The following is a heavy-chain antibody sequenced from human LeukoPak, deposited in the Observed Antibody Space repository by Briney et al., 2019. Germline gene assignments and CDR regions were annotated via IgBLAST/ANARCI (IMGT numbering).Heavy chain of an antibody. CDR2: IYYSGSS. V-gene: IGHV4-59*01. CDR1: GGSISSYY. D-gene: IGHD3-3*01. Sequence: SETLSLTCTVSGGSISSYYWSWIRQPPGKGLEWIGYIYYSGSSNYNPSLKSRVTISVDTSKNQFSLKPSSVTAADTAVYYCARGVSYYDFWSGYSGQPREYYYYGMDVWGQGTTVTVSS. CDR3: ARGVSYYDFWSGYSGQPREYYYYGMDV. J-gene: IGHJ6*02.